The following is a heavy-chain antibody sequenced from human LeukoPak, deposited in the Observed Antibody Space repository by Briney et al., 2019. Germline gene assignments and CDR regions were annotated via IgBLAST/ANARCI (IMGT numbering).Heavy chain of an antibody. CDR2: IYYSGST. V-gene: IGHV4-34*09. J-gene: IGHJ1*01. CDR1: GGSFSGYY. Sequence: PSETLSLTCAVYGGSFSGYYWSWIRQPPGKGLEWIGYIYYSGSTYYNPSLKSRVTISVDTSKNQFSLKLSSVTAADTAVYYCARGALSYYDSSGYYLAEYFQHWGQGTLVTVSS. D-gene: IGHD3-22*01. CDR3: ARGALSYYDSSGYYLAEYFQH.